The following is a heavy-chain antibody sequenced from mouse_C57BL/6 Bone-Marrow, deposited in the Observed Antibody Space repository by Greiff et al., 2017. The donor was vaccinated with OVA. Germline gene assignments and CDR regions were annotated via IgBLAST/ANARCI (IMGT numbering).Heavy chain of an antibody. CDR1: GYTFTSYW. CDR3: ARGFRDYYGSSSYYFDY. Sequence: VQLQQSGAELVRPGTSVKLSCKASGYTFTSYWMHWVKQRPGQGLEWIGVIDPSDSYTNYNQKFKGKATLTVDTSSSTAYMQLSSLTSEDSAVYYCARGFRDYYGSSSYYFDYWGQGTTLTVSS. D-gene: IGHD1-1*01. V-gene: IGHV1-59*01. J-gene: IGHJ2*01. CDR2: IDPSDSYT.